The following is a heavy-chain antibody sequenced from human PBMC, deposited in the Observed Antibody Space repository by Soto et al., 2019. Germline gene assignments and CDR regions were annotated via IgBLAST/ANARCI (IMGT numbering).Heavy chain of an antibody. V-gene: IGHV4-4*07. Sequence: QVQLQESGPGLVKPSELLSLTCTVSGVSITSYYWSWIRQPAGKGLEWIGRIYSSGSTNYNPSLKSRVTMSIDTSKNQFSLKLSSVTAADTAVYYCACLYNWNGWLDYWGQGTLVTVSS. J-gene: IGHJ4*02. CDR3: ACLYNWNGWLDY. CDR1: GVSITSYY. CDR2: IYSSGST. D-gene: IGHD1-20*01.